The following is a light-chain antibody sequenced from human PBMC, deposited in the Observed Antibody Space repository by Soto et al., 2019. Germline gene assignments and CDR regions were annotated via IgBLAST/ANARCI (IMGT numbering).Light chain of an antibody. CDR1: QSVGSNY. V-gene: IGKV3-20*01. CDR3: QQYATSPFT. Sequence: EIVLTQSPGTLSLSLGERATVSCRASQSVGSNYLAWYQRKPGQAPRLLIYGASSRATGIPDRFSGSGSGTDFTLTISRLEPDVFSVHYSQQYATSPFTIVPGTKLNIK. J-gene: IGKJ3*01. CDR2: GAS.